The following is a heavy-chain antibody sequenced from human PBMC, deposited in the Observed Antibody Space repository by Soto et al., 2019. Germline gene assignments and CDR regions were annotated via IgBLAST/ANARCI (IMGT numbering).Heavy chain of an antibody. CDR3: AKVKWWLGELLPFYGMDV. Sequence: EVQLLESGGGLVHPGGSLRLSCAASGFTFSNYAMSWVRQAPGKGLEWLSVIGDRSGTTFYADSVKGRFTISRDNSKNTLNLQMSSLRAEDTAVYYCAKVKWWLGELLPFYGMDVWGQGTPVTVSS. CDR1: GFTFSNYA. J-gene: IGHJ6*02. CDR2: IGDRSGTT. D-gene: IGHD3-10*01. V-gene: IGHV3-23*01.